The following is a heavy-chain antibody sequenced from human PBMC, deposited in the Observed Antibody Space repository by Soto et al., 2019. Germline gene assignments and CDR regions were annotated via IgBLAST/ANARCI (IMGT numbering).Heavy chain of an antibody. Sequence: ETLSFTCSVPGTSIRSCCWRGCRQPPGKGLEGIEYTYYSGSTNYNPPLKSRVTTSVDTSKNQFSLKLSSVTAADTAVYYCAMLTDDFWSCYYTSPPYHGKVLAYWSQGTL. J-gene: IGHJ4*02. D-gene: IGHD3-3*01. CDR1: GTSIRSCC. CDR2: TYYSGST. CDR3: AMLTDDFWSCYYTSPPYHGKVLAY. V-gene: IGHV4-59*01.